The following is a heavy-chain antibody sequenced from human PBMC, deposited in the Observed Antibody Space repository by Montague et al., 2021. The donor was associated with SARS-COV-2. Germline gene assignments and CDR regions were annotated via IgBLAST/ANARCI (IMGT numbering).Heavy chain of an antibody. D-gene: IGHD2-2*01. CDR3: ARTVVVPAAMSRYYGMDV. V-gene: IGHV4-61*02. CDR1: GGSIRSGSYY. J-gene: IGHJ6*02. Sequence: TLSLTCSVSGGSIRSGSYYWSWIRQPAGKGLEWIGRIYISGSTNYNPSLKSRVTMSVDTSKNRFSLKLSSVTAADTAVYYCARTVVVPAAMSRYYGMDVWGQGTSVTVTS. CDR2: IYISGST.